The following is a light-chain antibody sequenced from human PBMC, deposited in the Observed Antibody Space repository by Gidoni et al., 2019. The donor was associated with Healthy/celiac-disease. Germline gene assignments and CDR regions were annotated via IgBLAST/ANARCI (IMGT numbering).Light chain of an antibody. V-gene: IGKV1-39*01. CDR2: AAS. CDR1: QSISSY. Sequence: DIQMTQSPSSLSASVGDRVTITCRASQSISSYLNWYQQKPGKAPKLLIYAASSLQSGVPSRFSGSGSGTDFTLTISSLQPEDFATYYCQQSYSTRWTFXPXTKVDIK. J-gene: IGKJ3*01. CDR3: QQSYSTRWT.